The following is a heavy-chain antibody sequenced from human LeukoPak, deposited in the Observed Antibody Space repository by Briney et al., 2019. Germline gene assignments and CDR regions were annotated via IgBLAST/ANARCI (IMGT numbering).Heavy chain of an antibody. CDR2: IYYRGST. J-gene: IGHJ6*03. CDR3: ARGGSVCSGGSCYDYYNYYYYMDV. Sequence: SETLSLTCTVSGGSISSTIYYWGWIRQPPGKGLEWIGSIYYRGSTYYNPSLKSRVAISVDTSKNQFSLKLSSVTAADTAVYYCARGGSVCSGGSCYDYYNYYYYMDVWGKGTTVTVSS. V-gene: IGHV4-39*07. D-gene: IGHD2-15*01. CDR1: GGSISSTIYY.